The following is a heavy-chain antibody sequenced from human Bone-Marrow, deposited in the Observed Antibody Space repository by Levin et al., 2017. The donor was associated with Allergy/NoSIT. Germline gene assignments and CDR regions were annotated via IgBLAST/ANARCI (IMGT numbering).Heavy chain of an antibody. CDR3: AKAEDIVVVVAATAFADS. J-gene: IGHJ5*01. CDR1: GFTFSSYD. D-gene: IGHD2-15*01. CDR2: ISYDGSNK. V-gene: IGHV3-30*18. Sequence: PGGSLRLSCAASGFTFSSYDMHWVRQAPGKGLEWVAAISYDGSNKYYADSVKGRFTISRDNSKNTLYLQMNSLRAEDTAVYYCAKAEDIVVVVAATAFADSWGQGTLVTVSS.